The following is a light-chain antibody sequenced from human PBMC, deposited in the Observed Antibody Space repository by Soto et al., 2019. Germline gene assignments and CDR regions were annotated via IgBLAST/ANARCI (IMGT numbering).Light chain of an antibody. CDR1: QSVSSSY. V-gene: IGKV3-20*01. CDR3: QQYGSSLFT. J-gene: IGKJ3*01. Sequence: IVLTQSPGTLSLSPGERATLSCRASQSVSSSYLAWYKQKPGQAPRLLIYGASSRATGIPDRFSGSGSGTEFTLTISRLEPEDFAVYYCQQYGSSLFTFGPGTKVDIK. CDR2: GAS.